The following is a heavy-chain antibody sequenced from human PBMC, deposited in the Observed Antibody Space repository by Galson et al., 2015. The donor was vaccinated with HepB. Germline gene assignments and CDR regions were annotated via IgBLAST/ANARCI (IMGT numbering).Heavy chain of an antibody. CDR3: ARGATTVDY. CDR2: IKEDGSER. V-gene: IGHV3-7*03. J-gene: IGHJ4*02. Sequence: CAASGFTFSTYWMSWVRQAPGKGLEWVANIKEDGSERYHVDLVKGRFTISRDNAKKSLYLQMNTLRAEDTAVYYCARGATTVDYWGQGTLVTVSS. D-gene: IGHD1-26*01. CDR1: GFTFSTYW.